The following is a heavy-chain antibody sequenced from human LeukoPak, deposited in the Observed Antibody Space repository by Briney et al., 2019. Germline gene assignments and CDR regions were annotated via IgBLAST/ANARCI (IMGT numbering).Heavy chain of an antibody. CDR1: GGTFSSYA. V-gene: IGHV1-18*01. CDR2: ISAYNGNT. J-gene: IGHJ4*02. D-gene: IGHD6-13*01. Sequence: ASVKVSCKASGGTFSSYAISWVRQAPGQGLEWMGWISAYNGNTNYAQKLQGRVTMTTDTSTSTAYMELRSLRSDDTAVYYCARENSWQQLVQWDYWGQGTLVTVSS. CDR3: ARENSWQQLVQWDY.